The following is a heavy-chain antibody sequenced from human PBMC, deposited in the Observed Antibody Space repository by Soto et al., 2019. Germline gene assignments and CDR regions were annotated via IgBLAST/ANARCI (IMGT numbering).Heavy chain of an antibody. CDR1: GFTFCSYA. D-gene: IGHD3-10*01. J-gene: IGHJ3*02. CDR2: ISGSGGST. CDR3: AKEGTAAFDI. V-gene: IGHV3-23*01. Sequence: GGSLRLSCAAPGFTFCSYAISWVRQAPGKGLEWVSAISGSGGSTYYADSVKGRFTISRDNSKNTLYLQMNSLRAEDTAVYYCAKEGTAAFDIWGQRTMVTVSS.